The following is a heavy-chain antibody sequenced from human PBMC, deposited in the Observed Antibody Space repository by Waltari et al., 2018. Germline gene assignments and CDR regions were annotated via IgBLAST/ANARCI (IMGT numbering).Heavy chain of an antibody. D-gene: IGHD3-22*01. CDR2: IYYSGRT. Sequence: QVQLQESGPGLVKPSETLSLTCTVSGGSISSHYWSWIRQPPGKGLEWIGYIYYSGRTTSNPPLKSRVTISVDTSKNQFSLKLSAVTAADTAGYYCARDGGWGYYDSSGYRFFDYWGQGTLVTVSS. CDR1: GGSISSHY. CDR3: ARDGGWGYYDSSGYRFFDY. V-gene: IGHV4-59*11. J-gene: IGHJ4*02.